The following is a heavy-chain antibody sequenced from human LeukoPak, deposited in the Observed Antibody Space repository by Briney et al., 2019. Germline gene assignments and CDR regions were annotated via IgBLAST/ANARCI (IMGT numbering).Heavy chain of an antibody. Sequence: ASVKVSCKASGYSFTDYYIHWARQAPGQGLEWMGWINPKGGGINYAPEFQGRVTMTRDTSITTAYMELSSLRSDDTAMYYCARDTCDGGDCFTWFDPWGQGTLVTVSS. V-gene: IGHV1-2*02. D-gene: IGHD2-21*02. CDR2: INPKGGGI. CDR1: GYSFTDYY. J-gene: IGHJ5*02. CDR3: ARDTCDGGDCFTWFDP.